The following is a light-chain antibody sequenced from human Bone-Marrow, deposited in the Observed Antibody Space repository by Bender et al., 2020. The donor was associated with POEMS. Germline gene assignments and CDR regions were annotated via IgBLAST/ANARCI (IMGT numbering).Light chain of an antibody. V-gene: IGLV1-44*01. Sequence: QSVLTQPPSVSGTPGQRVTISCSGSGPNIGGYPVNWYQQLPGTAPRLLIYTNNERPSGVPDRFSGSKSGTSASLAITGLQSDDEADYYCCSYAGSYRVFGGGTKLTVL. CDR3: CSYAGSYRV. J-gene: IGLJ3*02. CDR1: GPNIGGYP. CDR2: TNN.